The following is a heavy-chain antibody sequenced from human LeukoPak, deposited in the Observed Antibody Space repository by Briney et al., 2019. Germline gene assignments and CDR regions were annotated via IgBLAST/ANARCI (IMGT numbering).Heavy chain of an antibody. V-gene: IGHV3-7*01. CDR1: GISFSNFW. CDR2: IKQDGSEK. CDR3: ARPYSSSSLRSYYYYYYMDV. Sequence: GGSLRLSCAASGISFSNFWMSWVRQAPGKGLEWVANIKQDGSEKYYVDSVKGRFTISRDNAKNSLYLQMNSLRAEDTAVYYCARPYSSSSLRSYYYYYYMDVWGKGTTVTVSS. J-gene: IGHJ6*03. D-gene: IGHD6-6*01.